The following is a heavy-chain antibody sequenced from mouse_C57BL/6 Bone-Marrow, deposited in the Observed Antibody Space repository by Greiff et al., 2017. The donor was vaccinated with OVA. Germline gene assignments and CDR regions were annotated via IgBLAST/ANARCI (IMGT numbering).Heavy chain of an antibody. CDR1: GFTFSDYG. CDR3: ARYNSLGYFDV. V-gene: IGHV5-17*01. D-gene: IGHD1-3*01. J-gene: IGHJ1*03. CDR2: ISSGSSTI. Sequence: EVKLMESGGGLVKPGGSLKLSCAASGFTFSDYGMHWVRQAPEKGLEWVAYISSGSSTIYYADTVKGRFTISRDNAKNTLFLQMTSLRSEDTAMYYCARYNSLGYFDVWGTGTTVTVSS.